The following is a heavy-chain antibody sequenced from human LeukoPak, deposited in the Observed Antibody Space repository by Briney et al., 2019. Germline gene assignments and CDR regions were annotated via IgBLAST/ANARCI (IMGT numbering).Heavy chain of an antibody. J-gene: IGHJ4*02. CDR3: ARNYGSGSYYPYYFDC. D-gene: IGHD3-10*01. CDR2: IIPIFGTA. CDR1: GGTFSSYA. V-gene: IGHV1-69*05. Sequence: ASVKVSCKASGGTFSSYAISWVRQAPGQGLEWMGGIIPIFGTANYAQKFQGRVTITTDESTSTAYMELSSLRSEDTAVYYCARNYGSGSYYPYYFDCWGQGTLVTVSS.